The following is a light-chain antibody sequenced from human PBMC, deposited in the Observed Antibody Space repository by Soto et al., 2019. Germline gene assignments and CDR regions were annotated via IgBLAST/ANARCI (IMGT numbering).Light chain of an antibody. V-gene: IGKV1-12*01. J-gene: IGKJ5*01. CDR2: GAS. CDR3: QQANSFPIT. Sequence: DIQMTQSPSSLSASVGDRVTITCRASQDVGKWLAWYQQKPGKAPTLLIHGASSSQSGVPSRYSGSGSGTDFTLTISSLQPVDFATYYCQQANSFPITFGQGTRLEI. CDR1: QDVGKW.